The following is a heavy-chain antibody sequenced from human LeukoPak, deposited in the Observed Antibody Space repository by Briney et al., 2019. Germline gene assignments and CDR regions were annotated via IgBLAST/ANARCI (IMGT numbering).Heavy chain of an antibody. Sequence: SETLSLTCTVSGGSISSSSYYWGWIRQPPGKGLEWIGSIYYSGSTYYNPSLKSRVTISVDTSKNQFSLKLSSVTAADTAVYYCARGRSIGYWGQGTLVTVSS. CDR2: IYYSGST. D-gene: IGHD3-10*01. V-gene: IGHV4-39*07. J-gene: IGHJ4*02. CDR3: ARGRSIGY. CDR1: GGSISSSSYY.